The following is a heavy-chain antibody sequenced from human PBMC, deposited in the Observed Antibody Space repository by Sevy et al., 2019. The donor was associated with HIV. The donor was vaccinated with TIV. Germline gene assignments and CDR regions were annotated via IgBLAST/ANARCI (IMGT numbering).Heavy chain of an antibody. V-gene: IGHV3-21*01. Sequence: GGSLRLSCAASGFTFSSYSMNWVRQAPGKGVEWVSSISSSSSYIYYADSVKGRFTISRDNAKNSLYLQMNSLRAEDTAGYYCARGGVVAADYWGQGTLVTVSS. CDR2: ISSSSSYI. D-gene: IGHD6-13*01. J-gene: IGHJ4*02. CDR3: ARGGVVAADY. CDR1: GFTFSSYS.